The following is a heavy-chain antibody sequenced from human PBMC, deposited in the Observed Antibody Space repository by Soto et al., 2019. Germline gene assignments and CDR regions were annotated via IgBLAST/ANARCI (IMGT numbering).Heavy chain of an antibody. V-gene: IGHV4-30-2*01. D-gene: IGHD2-2*01. CDR1: GGPLSSGGYS. J-gene: IGHJ5*02. Sequence: SETLSLTCAVSGGPLSSGGYSWSWIRQPPGKGLEWIGYIYHSGSTYYNPSLKSRVTISVDRSKNQFSLKLSSVTAADTAVYYCATVPDRWGQGTLVTGSS. CDR3: ATVPDR. CDR2: IYHSGST.